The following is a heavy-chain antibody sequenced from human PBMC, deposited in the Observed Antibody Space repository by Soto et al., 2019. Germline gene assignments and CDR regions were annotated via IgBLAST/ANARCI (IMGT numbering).Heavy chain of an antibody. CDR2: MNPSNGNA. V-gene: IGHV1-8*01. J-gene: IGHJ4*02. Sequence: ASVKVSCKASGYTFITYEINWVRQATGQGLEWMGFMNPSNGNAGYAQKFKGRLTMTPNTSISTAYMELSSLRSDDTAVYFCARRKERSVTNYFHXWGQGSLVTVSX. CDR3: ARRKERSVTNYFHX. D-gene: IGHD6-25*01. CDR1: GYTFITYE.